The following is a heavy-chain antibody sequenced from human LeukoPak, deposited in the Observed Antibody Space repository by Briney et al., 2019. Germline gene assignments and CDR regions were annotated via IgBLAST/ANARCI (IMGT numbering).Heavy chain of an antibody. D-gene: IGHD3-3*01. Sequence: PGGSLRLSCAASGFTFSTYWMSWVRQAPGKGLEWVANIKQDGSEKNYVDSVKGRFTISRDNAKKSQYLQMNSLRGEDTAVYYCTKSDWFDPWGQGTLVTVSS. V-gene: IGHV3-7*02. J-gene: IGHJ5*02. CDR1: GFTFSTYW. CDR2: IKQDGSEK. CDR3: TKSDWFDP.